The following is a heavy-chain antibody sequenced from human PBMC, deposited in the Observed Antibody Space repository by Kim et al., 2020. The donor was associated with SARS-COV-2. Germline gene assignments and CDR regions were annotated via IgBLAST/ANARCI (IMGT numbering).Heavy chain of an antibody. Sequence: GGSLRLSCAASGFTFSSYSMNWVRQAPGKGLEWVSYISSSSTIYYADSVKGRFTISRDNAKNSLYLQMNSLRDEDTAVYYCARKGDTMVRGVIPDAFDI. CDR3: ARKGDTMVRGVIPDAFDI. D-gene: IGHD3-10*01. J-gene: IGHJ3*02. CDR1: GFTFSSYS. V-gene: IGHV3-48*02. CDR2: ISSSSTI.